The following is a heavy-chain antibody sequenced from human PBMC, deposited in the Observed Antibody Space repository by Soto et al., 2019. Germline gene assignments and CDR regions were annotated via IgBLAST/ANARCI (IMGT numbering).Heavy chain of an antibody. V-gene: IGHV4-34*01. Sequence: SETLSLTCAVYGGSFSGYYWSWIRQPPGKGLEWIGEINHSGSTNYNPSLKSRVTISVDTSKNQFSLKLSSVTAADTAVYYCARGRGYLYYCYGMDVWGQGTTVTVSS. J-gene: IGHJ6*02. D-gene: IGHD3-16*02. CDR3: ARGRGYLYYCYGMDV. CDR2: INHSGST. CDR1: GGSFSGYY.